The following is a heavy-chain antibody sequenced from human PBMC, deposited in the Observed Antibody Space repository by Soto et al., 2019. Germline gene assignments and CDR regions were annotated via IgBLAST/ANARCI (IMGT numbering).Heavy chain of an antibody. CDR2: IYYSGSA. J-gene: IGHJ5*02. V-gene: IGHV4-39*01. CDR3: ARRITIFGSTRSWFDP. CDR1: GGSISGSTYY. D-gene: IGHD3-3*01. Sequence: SETLSLTYTVSGGSISGSTYYWAWIRQPPGKGPEWIGSIYYSGSAYDNPALKSRVTISVDTSKNQFSLTLSSVTAADTAVYYCARRITIFGSTRSWFDPWGQGTLVTVSS.